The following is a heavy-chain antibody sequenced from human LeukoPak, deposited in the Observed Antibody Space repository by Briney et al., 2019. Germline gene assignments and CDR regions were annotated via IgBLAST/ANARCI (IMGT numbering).Heavy chain of an antibody. Sequence: PGGSLRLSCAASGFTFSTYWMSWVRQAPGKGLEWVSTITTSGGSTYYADSVKGRFTISRDNSKNTLYLQMNSLRAEDTAVYYCARRSYYDLDYFDYWGQGTLVTVSS. CDR2: ITTSGGST. CDR1: GFTFSTYW. V-gene: IGHV3-23*01. D-gene: IGHD1-26*01. CDR3: ARRSYYDLDYFDY. J-gene: IGHJ4*02.